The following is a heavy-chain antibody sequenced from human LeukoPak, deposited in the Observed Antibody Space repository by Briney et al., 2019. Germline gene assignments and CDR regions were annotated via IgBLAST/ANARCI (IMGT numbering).Heavy chain of an antibody. CDR3: ARGQNWNPNWFDP. J-gene: IGHJ5*02. CDR1: GGSVSNHF. Sequence: SETLSLTCSVSGGSVSNHFWSWVRQPAGKGLEWIGRIYPSGNTNYNPSLKSRVTISVDTSKNQFSLKLSSVTAADTAVYYCARGQNWNPNWFDPWGQGTLVTVSS. CDR2: IYPSGNT. D-gene: IGHD1-1*01. V-gene: IGHV4-4*07.